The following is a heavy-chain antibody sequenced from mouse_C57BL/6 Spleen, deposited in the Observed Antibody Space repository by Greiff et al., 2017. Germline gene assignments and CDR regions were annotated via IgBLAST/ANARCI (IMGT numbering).Heavy chain of an antibody. J-gene: IGHJ4*01. CDR3: AKNYGVAYDMDY. V-gene: IGHV2-5*01. CDR1: GFSLTSYG. Sequence: VKLMESGPGLVQPSQSLSITCTVSGFSLTSYGVHWVRQSPGKGLEWLGVIWRGGSTDYNAAFMSRLSITKANSKSQVFFKMNSLQADDTAIYYWAKNYGVAYDMDYWGQGTSVTVSS. CDR2: IWRGGST. D-gene: IGHD1-1*02.